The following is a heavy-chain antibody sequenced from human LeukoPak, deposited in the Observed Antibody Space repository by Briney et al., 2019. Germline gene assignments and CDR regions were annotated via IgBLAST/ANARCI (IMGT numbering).Heavy chain of an antibody. D-gene: IGHD1-26*01. J-gene: IGHJ4*02. CDR1: GGSISSGSYY. CDR2: IYYSGST. V-gene: IGHV4-39*01. Sequence: SETLSLTCTVSGGSISSGSYYWGWIRQPPGKGLEWIGTIYYSGSTYYNPSLKSRVTMSVDTSKNQFSLKLSSVTAADTAVYYCASFGHIVGVSACFFDYWGQGTLVTVSS. CDR3: ASFGHIVGVSACFFDY.